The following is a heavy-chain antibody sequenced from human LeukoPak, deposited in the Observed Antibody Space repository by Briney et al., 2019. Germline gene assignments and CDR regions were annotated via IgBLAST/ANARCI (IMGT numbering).Heavy chain of an antibody. J-gene: IGHJ3*02. CDR2: IGTSGIST. CDR1: GFTFSTYA. D-gene: IGHD1-26*01. Sequence: PGGSLRLSCSASGFTFSTYAIHWVRQAPGKGLQYVSSIGTSGISTYYADSVTGRFTISRDNSKNSLYLQMSNLRPEDTAVYYCAKSQLVGATYALDIWGQGTMVTVSS. V-gene: IGHV3-64D*09. CDR3: AKSQLVGATYALDI.